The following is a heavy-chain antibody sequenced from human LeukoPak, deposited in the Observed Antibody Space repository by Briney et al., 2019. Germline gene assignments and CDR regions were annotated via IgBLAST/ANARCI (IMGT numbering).Heavy chain of an antibody. D-gene: IGHD5-18*01. V-gene: IGHV4-59*08. CDR3: ARSLSKGGYSYGDAFDI. J-gene: IGHJ3*02. CDR2: IYYSGST. Sequence: SETLSLTCTVSGGSISSYYWSWIRQPPGKGLEWIGYIYYSGSTNYNPSLKSRVTISVDTSKNQFSLKLSSVTAADTAVYYCARSLSKGGYSYGDAFDIWGQGTMVTVSS. CDR1: GGSISSYY.